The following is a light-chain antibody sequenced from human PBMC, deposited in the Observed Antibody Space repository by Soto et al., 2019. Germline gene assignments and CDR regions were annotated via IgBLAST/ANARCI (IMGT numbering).Light chain of an antibody. V-gene: IGKV3-11*01. Sequence: EMVLTQYPSRWSSVPCDRVALSCRASQYINTRLAFYQHRPGQAPRLLIYQTSIRAAGIPARFSASGSGTDFTLTISDVQPEDFALYYCHQRQSWPRTFGQGTKVDI. J-gene: IGKJ1*01. CDR2: QTS. CDR3: HQRQSWPRT. CDR1: QYINTR.